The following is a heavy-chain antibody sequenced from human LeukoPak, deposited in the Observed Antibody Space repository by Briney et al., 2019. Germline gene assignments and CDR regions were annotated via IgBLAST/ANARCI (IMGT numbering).Heavy chain of an antibody. J-gene: IGHJ6*02. CDR2: IYYSGGT. D-gene: IGHD2-21*01. CDR3: ASSLLGVRGYYGMDV. V-gene: IGHV4-59*01. Sequence: SESLSLTCTVSGGSLSSYYWRWIRQPPGRGLGWVGYIYYSGGTNYNPSLKSRVTISVDTSKNQFSLKLSSVTAADTAVYYCASSLLGVRGYYGMDVWGQGTTVTVSS. CDR1: GGSLSSYY.